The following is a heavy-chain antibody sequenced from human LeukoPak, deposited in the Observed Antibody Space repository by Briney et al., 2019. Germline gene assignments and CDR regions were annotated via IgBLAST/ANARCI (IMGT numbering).Heavy chain of an antibody. Sequence: ASVTVSCKASGYSFTSYYMHWVRQAPGQGLEGMGIINPSGGSTSYAQKFQGRGTMTRDTSTSTVYMELSSLRSEDTAVYYCARDNWGAVAGSFDYWGQGTLVTVSS. CDR1: GYSFTSYY. D-gene: IGHD6-19*01. J-gene: IGHJ4*02. CDR3: ARDNWGAVAGSFDY. CDR2: INPSGGST. V-gene: IGHV1-46*01.